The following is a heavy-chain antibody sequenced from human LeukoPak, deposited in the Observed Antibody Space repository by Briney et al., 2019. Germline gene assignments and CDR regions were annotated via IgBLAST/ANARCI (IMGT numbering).Heavy chain of an antibody. CDR1: GGSISSYY. J-gene: IGHJ4*02. V-gene: IGHV4-4*07. CDR3: ARHARSDYANAKFDY. D-gene: IGHD6-25*01. Sequence: SETLSLTCTVSGGSISSYYWSWIRQPAGKGLEWIGRIYTSGSTNYNPSLKSRVTMSVDTSKNQFSLKPTSVAAADTAVYYCARHARSDYANAKFDYWGQGALVTVSS. CDR2: IYTSGST.